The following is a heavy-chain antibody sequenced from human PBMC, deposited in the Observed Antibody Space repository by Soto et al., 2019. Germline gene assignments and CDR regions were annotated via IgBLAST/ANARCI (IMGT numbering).Heavy chain of an antibody. J-gene: IGHJ4*02. D-gene: IGHD3-16*01. V-gene: IGHV4-59*01. CDR2: IYYSGST. CDR1: GRSISSYY. Sequence: SETLSLTCTVSGRSISSYYWCWIRQPPGKGLEWIGYIYYSGSTNYNPSLKSRVTISVDTSKNQFSLKLSSVTAADTAVYYCARRYGGNFDYWGQGTLVTVS. CDR3: ARRYGGNFDY.